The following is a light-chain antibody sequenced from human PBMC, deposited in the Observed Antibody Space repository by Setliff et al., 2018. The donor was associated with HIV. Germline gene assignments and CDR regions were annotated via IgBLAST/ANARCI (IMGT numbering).Light chain of an antibody. CDR3: SSYSSSRPRV. J-gene: IGLJ1*01. CDR1: SGDIGGHDS. CDR2: EVS. Sequence: QSALAQPASVSGSLGQSITISCTGTSGDIGGHDSVSWYQQHPGKAPKLIISEVSNRPSGVSNRFSGSKSGNTASLTISGLQPEDEADYYCSSYSSSRPRVFGTGTKVTVL. V-gene: IGLV2-14*01.